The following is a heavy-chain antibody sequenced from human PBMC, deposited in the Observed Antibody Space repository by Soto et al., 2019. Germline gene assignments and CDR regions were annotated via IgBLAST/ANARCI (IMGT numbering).Heavy chain of an antibody. D-gene: IGHD2-2*01. V-gene: IGHV1-2*02. Sequence: ASVKVSCKASGYTFTAYSMHWVRQAPGQGLEWMGWINPNSGGTTYAQKFQGRVTMTRDTSISTVYMEMRRLRSDDTAVYYCASRQKYQLDSWGQGTRVTVSS. CDR2: INPNSGGT. CDR3: ASRQKYQLDS. J-gene: IGHJ4*02. CDR1: GYTFTAYS.